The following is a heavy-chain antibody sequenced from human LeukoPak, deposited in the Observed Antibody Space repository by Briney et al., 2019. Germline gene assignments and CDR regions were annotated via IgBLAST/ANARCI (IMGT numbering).Heavy chain of an antibody. Sequence: GSLRLSCAASGFTFSTYWMTWVRQAPGKGLDWLATIKQDGSGTYYVDSVKGRFTISRDNAKNSLYLQMNSLRAEDTAVYYCVRDVGYGDYWGQGTLVTVSS. CDR2: IKQDGSGT. CDR3: VRDVGYGDY. V-gene: IGHV3-7*01. CDR1: GFTFSTYW. D-gene: IGHD5-18*01. J-gene: IGHJ4*02.